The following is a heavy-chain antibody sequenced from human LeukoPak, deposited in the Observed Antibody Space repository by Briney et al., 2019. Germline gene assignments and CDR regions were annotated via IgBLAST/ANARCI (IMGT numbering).Heavy chain of an antibody. CDR3: ARARRDSGYYKVDY. CDR2: INHSGSA. Sequence: PSETLSLTCTVSGGSISSYYWGWIRQPPGKGLEWIGEINHSGSANYNPSLKSRVTLSIDKSKNQFSLNLNSVTAADTAVYYCARARRDSGYYKVDYWGQGTLVTVSS. CDR1: GGSISSYY. J-gene: IGHJ4*02. D-gene: IGHD3-3*01. V-gene: IGHV4-34*01.